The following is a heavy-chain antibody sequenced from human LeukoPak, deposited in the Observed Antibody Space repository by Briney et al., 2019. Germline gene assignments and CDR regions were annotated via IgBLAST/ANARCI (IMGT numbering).Heavy chain of an antibody. CDR2: INHSGST. J-gene: IGHJ5*02. D-gene: IGHD6-13*01. CDR3: ARGRGSSSWYST. V-gene: IGHV4-34*01. Sequence: PSETLSLTCAVYGASFSGYYWSWIRQPPGKGLEWIGEINHSGSTNYNPSLKSRVTISVDTSKNQFSLKLSSVTAADTAVYYCARGRGSSSWYSTWGQGTLVTVSS. CDR1: GASFSGYY.